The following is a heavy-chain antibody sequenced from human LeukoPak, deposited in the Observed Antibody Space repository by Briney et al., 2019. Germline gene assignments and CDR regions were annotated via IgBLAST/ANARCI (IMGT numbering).Heavy chain of an antibody. D-gene: IGHD1-26*01. V-gene: IGHV4-34*01. CDR1: GGSFSGYY. J-gene: IGHJ5*02. CDR2: INHSGST. CDR3: ARRNSGSYWGQANWFDP. Sequence: SETLSLTCAVYGGSFSGYYWSWIRQPPGKGLEWIGEINHSGSTNYDPSLKSRVTISVDTSKNQFSLKLSSVTAADTAVYYCARRNSGSYWGQANWFDPWGQGTLVTVSS.